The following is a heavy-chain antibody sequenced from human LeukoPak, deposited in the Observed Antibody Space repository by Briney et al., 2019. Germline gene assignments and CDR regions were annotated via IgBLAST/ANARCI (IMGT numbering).Heavy chain of an antibody. CDR2: IYYSGST. J-gene: IGHJ5*02. D-gene: IGHD6-13*01. V-gene: IGHV4-39*01. CDR1: GGSISSSSYY. CDR3: ASSVEIAAAGTSMGIWFDP. Sequence: PSETLSLTCTVSGGSISSSSYYWGWIRQPPGKGLEWIGSIYYSGSTYYNPSLKSRVTISVDTSKNQFSLKLSSVTAADTAVYYCASSVEIAAAGTSMGIWFDPWGQGTLVTVSS.